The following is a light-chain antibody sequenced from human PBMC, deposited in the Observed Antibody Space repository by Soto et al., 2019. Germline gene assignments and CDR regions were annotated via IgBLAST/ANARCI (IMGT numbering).Light chain of an antibody. Sequence: ENVFTQSPCTVSLAPGGRATLHYRASQTVSSNYLAWFQQKGGQAPRLLIFGASSRAAGIPDRFSGSVSGTDFILTISRLEREDFAVYYCQHYGSSWTFGQGTKVDIK. CDR1: QTVSSNY. CDR2: GAS. J-gene: IGKJ1*01. CDR3: QHYGSSWT. V-gene: IGKV3-20*01.